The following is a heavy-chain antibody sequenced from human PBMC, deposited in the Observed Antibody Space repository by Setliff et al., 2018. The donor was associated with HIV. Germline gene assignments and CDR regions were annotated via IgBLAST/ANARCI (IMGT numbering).Heavy chain of an antibody. J-gene: IGHJ4*02. CDR3: ASSWGNSSGWTIDY. CDR1: GGSISGYY. V-gene: IGHV4-59*01. D-gene: IGHD6-19*01. CDR2: IYSSGTTYYNP. Sequence: SETLSLTCTVSGGSISGYYWSWIRQPPGKRPEYIGYIYSSGTTYYNPYYNPSLKSRATISIDTSKKQLSLKLTSATAADTAVYYCASSWGNSSGWTIDYWGQGTLVTVSS.